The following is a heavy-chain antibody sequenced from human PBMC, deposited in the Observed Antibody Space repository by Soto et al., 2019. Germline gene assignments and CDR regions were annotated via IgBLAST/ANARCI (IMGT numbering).Heavy chain of an antibody. D-gene: IGHD3-10*01. J-gene: IGHJ4*02. V-gene: IGHV1-46*03. CDR3: SRVDPGETSPFDH. Sequence: VASVKVSCKASGYIFTSYYIHWVRQAPGQGLEWMGWINPFDGSRMFAQSFQGRVTMTRDTSTSTVYMGVSSLRSEDTAVYYCSRVDPGETSPFDHWGQGTLVTVSS. CDR2: INPFDGSR. CDR1: GYIFTSYY.